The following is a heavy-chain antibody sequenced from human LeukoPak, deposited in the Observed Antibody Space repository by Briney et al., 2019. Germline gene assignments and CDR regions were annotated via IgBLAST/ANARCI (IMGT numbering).Heavy chain of an antibody. D-gene: IGHD2-2*01. CDR3: ARAIWDIVVVPAAQRDY. CDR1: GFTFSSYS. Sequence: GGSLRLSCAASGFTFSSYSMNWVRQAPGKGLEWVSSISSSSSYIYYADSVKGRFTISRDNAKNSLYLQMNSLSAEDTAVYYCARAIWDIVVVPAAQRDYWGQGTLVTVSS. V-gene: IGHV3-21*01. CDR2: ISSSSSYI. J-gene: IGHJ4*02.